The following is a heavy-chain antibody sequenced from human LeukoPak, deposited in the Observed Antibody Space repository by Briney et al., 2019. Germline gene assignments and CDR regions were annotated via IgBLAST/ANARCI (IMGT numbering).Heavy chain of an antibody. J-gene: IGHJ4*02. CDR2: ISSSSSYI. CDR1: GFTFSSYS. V-gene: IGHV3-21*04. CDR3: AKAEEYYYGSGSYDY. D-gene: IGHD3-10*01. Sequence: GGSLRLSCAASGFTFSSYSMNWVRQAPGKGLEWVSSISSSSSYIYYADSVKGRFTISRDNSKNTLYLQMNSLRAEDTAVYYCAKAEEYYYGSGSYDYWGQGTLVTVSS.